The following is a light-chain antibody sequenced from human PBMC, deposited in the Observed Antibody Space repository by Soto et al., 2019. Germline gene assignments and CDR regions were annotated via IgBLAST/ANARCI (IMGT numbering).Light chain of an antibody. CDR1: QNINNY. V-gene: IGKV1-33*01. CDR2: DAS. CDR3: QQYENLPT. Sequence: IRMTQSPSSLSASTGDRVTITCQASQNINNYLNWYQQKPGRAPKLLIYDASNLEAGVPSRFRGSGSGTDLTFTISRLQPEDIATYYCQQYENLPTFGQGTRLEIK. J-gene: IGKJ5*01.